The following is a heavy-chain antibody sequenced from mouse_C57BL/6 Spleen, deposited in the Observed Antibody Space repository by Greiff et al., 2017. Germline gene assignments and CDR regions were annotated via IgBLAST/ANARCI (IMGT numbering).Heavy chain of an antibody. Sequence: QVQLQQSGPELVKPGASVKISCKASGYSFTSYYIHWVKQRPGQGLAWIGWIYPGSGNTKYNEKFKGKATLTADTSSSTAYMQLSSLTSEDSAVYYCARWDTTVVESYFDYWGQGTTLTVSS. CDR3: ARWDTTVVESYFDY. V-gene: IGHV1-66*01. J-gene: IGHJ2*01. CDR2: IYPGSGNT. CDR1: GYSFTSYY. D-gene: IGHD1-1*01.